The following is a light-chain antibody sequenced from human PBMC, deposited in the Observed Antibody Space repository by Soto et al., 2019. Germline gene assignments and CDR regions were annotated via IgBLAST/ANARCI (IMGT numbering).Light chain of an antibody. CDR2: DVS. J-gene: IGLJ1*01. CDR1: SSDVGGYNY. CDR3: YSYTSSSTYV. Sequence: QSALTQPASVSGSPGQSITISCTGTSSDVGGYNYVSWYQQHPAKAPKVMIYDVSNRPSGVSNRFSGSKSGNTASLTISGLQAEDEADYYCYSYTSSSTYVFGTGTKLIVL. V-gene: IGLV2-14*03.